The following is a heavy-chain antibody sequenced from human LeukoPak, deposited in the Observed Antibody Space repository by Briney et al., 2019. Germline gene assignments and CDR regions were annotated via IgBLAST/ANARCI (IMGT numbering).Heavy chain of an antibody. CDR1: GFTFSNAW. V-gene: IGHV3-15*07. Sequence: PGGSLRLSCAASGFTFSNAWMNWVRQAPGKGLEWVGRIKSKTDGGTTDYAAPVKGRFTISRDNSKNTLYLQMNSLRAEDTAVYYCAKKGATTGDFDYWGQGTLVTVSS. CDR2: IKSKTDGGTT. D-gene: IGHD1-26*01. CDR3: AKKGATTGDFDY. J-gene: IGHJ4*02.